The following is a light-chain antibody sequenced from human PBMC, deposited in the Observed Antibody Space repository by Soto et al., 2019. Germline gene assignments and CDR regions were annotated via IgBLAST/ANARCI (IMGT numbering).Light chain of an antibody. CDR3: QQRIHWPGT. CDR1: QSVGSY. V-gene: IGKV3-11*01. J-gene: IGKJ4*01. CDR2: DAS. Sequence: EIVLTQSPATLSLSPGERATLSCRASQSVGSYMAWYQQKPGQAPRLLIYDASKTATGIPARFSGSGSGTDVPLTISSLEPEDFAVYYCQQRIHWPGTFGGGTKVDIK.